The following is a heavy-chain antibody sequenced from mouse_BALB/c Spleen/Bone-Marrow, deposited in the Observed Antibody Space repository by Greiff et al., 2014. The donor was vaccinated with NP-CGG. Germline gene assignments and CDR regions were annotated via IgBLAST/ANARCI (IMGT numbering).Heavy chain of an antibody. CDR3: GKGGGNYDMDY. J-gene: IGHJ4*01. V-gene: IGHV1-37*01. CDR1: GYSFTGNF. D-gene: IGHD2-14*01. Sequence: VQLKESGPELVKPGASVKISCKASGYSFTGNFMNWVKQSHGKSLEWIGRINPYNGDTFYNQKFKGKATLTADKSSAAAHMERLSLTSEDSAVCYCGKGGGNYDMDYWGQGTSVTVSS. CDR2: INPYNGDT.